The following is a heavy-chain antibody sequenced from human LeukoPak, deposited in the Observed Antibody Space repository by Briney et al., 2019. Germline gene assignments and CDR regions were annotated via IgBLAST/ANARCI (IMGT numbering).Heavy chain of an antibody. D-gene: IGHD4-17*01. CDR2: ISSNGGST. CDR3: VGSYGDYVGDAFDI. Sequence: PGGSLRLSCSASGFTFSSYAMHWVRPAPGKGLEYVSAISSNGGSTYYADSVKGRFTISRDNSKNTLYLQMGSLTAEETAVYYCVGSYGDYVGDAFDIWGQGTMVTVSS. J-gene: IGHJ3*02. V-gene: IGHV3-64D*06. CDR1: GFTFSSYA.